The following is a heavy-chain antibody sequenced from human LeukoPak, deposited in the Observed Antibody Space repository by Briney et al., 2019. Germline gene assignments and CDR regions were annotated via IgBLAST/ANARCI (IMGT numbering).Heavy chain of an antibody. V-gene: IGHV1-18*01. D-gene: IGHD3-3*01. Sequence: ASVKVSCKASGYTFTSYGISWVRQAPGQGLEWMGWISAYNGNTSYAQKLQGRVTMTTDTSTSTAYMELRSLRSDDTAVYYCARDFDFWSAPSSYYMDVWGKGTTVTVSS. CDR2: ISAYNGNT. CDR3: ARDFDFWSAPSSYYMDV. J-gene: IGHJ6*03. CDR1: GYTFTSYG.